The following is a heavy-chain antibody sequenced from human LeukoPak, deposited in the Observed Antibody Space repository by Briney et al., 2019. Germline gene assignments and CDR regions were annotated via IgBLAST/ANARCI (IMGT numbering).Heavy chain of an antibody. D-gene: IGHD1-26*01. CDR3: ARDRGSYYPEGAFDI. CDR1: GFTVSSNY. V-gene: IGHV3-53*01. J-gene: IGHJ3*02. CDR2: IYSGGST. Sequence: PGGSLRLSCAASGFTVSSNYMSWVRQAPGKGLEWVSVIYSGGSTYYADSVKGRFTISRDNSKNTLYLQMNSLRAEDTAVYYCARDRGSYYPEGAFDIWGQGTMVTVSS.